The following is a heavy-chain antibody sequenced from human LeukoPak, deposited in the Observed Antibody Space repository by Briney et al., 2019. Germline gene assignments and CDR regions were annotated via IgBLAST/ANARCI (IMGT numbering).Heavy chain of an antibody. CDR1: GFTFDNYA. J-gene: IGHJ4*02. V-gene: IGHV3-43*02. D-gene: IGHD3-10*01. CDR3: AKAYYGSRFSSFGY. Sequence: GGSLRLSCAASGFTFDNYAMHWVRQPPGKGLEWVSLFSGDGDSAYFADSVKGRFTISRDNSKNSLYLQMNSLRTEDTALYYCAKAYYGSRFSSFGYWGQGTLVTVSS. CDR2: FSGDGDSA.